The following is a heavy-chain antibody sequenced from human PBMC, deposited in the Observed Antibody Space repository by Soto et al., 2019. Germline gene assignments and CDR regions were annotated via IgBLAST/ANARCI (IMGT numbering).Heavy chain of an antibody. CDR1: GYSFTSYW. CDR3: ARHFPLDSLVVPAAIDY. J-gene: IGHJ4*02. V-gene: IGHV5-51*01. D-gene: IGHD2-2*01. Sequence: PGESLKISCKGSGYSFTSYWIGWVRQMPGKGLEWMGIIYPGDSDTRYSPSFQGQVTISADKSISTAYLQWSSLKASDTAMYYYARHFPLDSLVVPAAIDYWGQGTLVTVSS. CDR2: IYPGDSDT.